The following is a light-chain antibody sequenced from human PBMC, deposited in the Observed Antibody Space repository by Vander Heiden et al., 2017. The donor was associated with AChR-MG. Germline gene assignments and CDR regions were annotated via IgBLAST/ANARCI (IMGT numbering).Light chain of an antibody. J-gene: IGKJ3*01. CDR1: QSISSD. V-gene: IGKV1-39*01. Sequence: DIQMTQSPSSLSASVGDRVTITCRASQSISSDLKWYQQRPGKAPKLLIYAASSLQSGVPSRFSGSGSGTDFTLTISSLQPEEFATYYCQQSYSTPGFTFGPGTKVDIK. CDR2: AAS. CDR3: QQSYSTPGFT.